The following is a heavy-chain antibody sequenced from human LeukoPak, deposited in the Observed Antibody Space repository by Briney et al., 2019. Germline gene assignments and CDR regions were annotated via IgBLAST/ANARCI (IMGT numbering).Heavy chain of an antibody. D-gene: IGHD3-10*01. CDR1: GYTFTSYG. Sequence: ASVKVSCKASGYTFTSYGISWVRQAPGQGLEWMGWISAYNGNTNYAQKLQGRVTMTTDTSTSTAYMELRSLRSDDTAVYYCARDSGYYYGSGAPSGWFDPWGQGTLVTVSS. CDR2: ISAYNGNT. V-gene: IGHV1-18*01. CDR3: ARDSGYYYGSGAPSGWFDP. J-gene: IGHJ5*02.